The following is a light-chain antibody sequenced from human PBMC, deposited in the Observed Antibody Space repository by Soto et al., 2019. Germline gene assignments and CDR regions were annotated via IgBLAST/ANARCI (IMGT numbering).Light chain of an antibody. CDR1: QSISSW. CDR3: QQYNSYSGT. Sequence: DIPMTQSPSTLGASAVHRVTISCRASQSISSWVAWYQQKPGKAPKLLIYDASSLESGVPSRFSGSGSGTEFTLTISSLKPDDFATYYCQQYNSYSGTFGQGTKVDIK. J-gene: IGKJ1*01. CDR2: DAS. V-gene: IGKV1-5*01.